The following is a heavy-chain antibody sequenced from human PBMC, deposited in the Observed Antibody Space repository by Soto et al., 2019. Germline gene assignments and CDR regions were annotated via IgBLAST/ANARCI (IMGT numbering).Heavy chain of an antibody. D-gene: IGHD3-16*01. J-gene: IGHJ4*02. Sequence: QVQLVESGGGVVQPGRSLRLSCTASGFTFSGYGMHWVRQAPGKGLEWVADIWFDGTTKNYADSVKGRFTISRDTSKKTLNLQMNSLRADDTAVYYCVRQSYADRWGSPELWGQGTLVTVSS. V-gene: IGHV3-33*01. CDR1: GFTFSGYG. CDR2: IWFDGTTK. CDR3: VRQSYADRWGSPEL.